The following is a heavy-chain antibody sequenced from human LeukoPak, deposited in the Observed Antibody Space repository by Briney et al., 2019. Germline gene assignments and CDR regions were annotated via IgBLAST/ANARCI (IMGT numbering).Heavy chain of an antibody. CDR2: IRSKTYGGTG. J-gene: IGHJ4*02. V-gene: IGHV3-49*03. D-gene: IGHD1-26*01. Sequence: GSLRLSCTASGFTFCDYAMNWFRQAPGKGLEWVGFIRSKTYGGTGEYAASVKCRFTISRDDSKSIAHLQRNSLKTEDTAVYYCTRSESGTYKGGFDFWGEGTLVTVSS. CDR3: TRSESGTYKGGFDF. CDR1: GFTFCDYA.